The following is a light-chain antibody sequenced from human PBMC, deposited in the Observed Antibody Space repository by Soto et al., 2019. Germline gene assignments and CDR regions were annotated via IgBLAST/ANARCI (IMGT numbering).Light chain of an antibody. J-gene: IGLJ1*01. Sequence: QSVLTQPASVSGSPGQSITISCTGTSSDVGNYNYVSWYQQHPGKAPKVIIYGVSNRPSGVSNRFSGSKSGNTASLTISGLQAEDEGDYYCSSSTTSSTPHYVFGTVTKVTVL. CDR2: GVS. CDR3: SSSTTSSTPHYV. CDR1: SSDVGNYNY. V-gene: IGLV2-14*01.